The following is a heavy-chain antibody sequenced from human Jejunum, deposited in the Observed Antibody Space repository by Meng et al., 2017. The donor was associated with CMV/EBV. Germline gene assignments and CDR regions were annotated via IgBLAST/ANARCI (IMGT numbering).Heavy chain of an antibody. V-gene: IGHV3-66*02. Sequence: WAASGLIVSSNYMSWVRQAPGKGLEWVSIIYSAGSAYYADSVKGRFTISRDNSKNTLYLQMNSLTADDTAVYYCARDRYYHGMDVWGQGTTVTVSS. J-gene: IGHJ6*02. CDR2: IYSAGSA. CDR1: GLIVSSNY. CDR3: ARDRYYHGMDV.